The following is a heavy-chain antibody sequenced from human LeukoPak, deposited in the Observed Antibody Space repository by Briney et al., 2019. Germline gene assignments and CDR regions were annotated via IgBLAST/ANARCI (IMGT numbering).Heavy chain of an antibody. J-gene: IGHJ4*02. V-gene: IGHV1-18*01. CDR1: GGTFSSYA. CDR3: ARASDY. Sequence: ASVKLSCKASGGTFSSYAISWVRQAPGQGLEWMGWISAYNGNTNYAPKLQGRVTMTTDTSTSTAYMELRSLRSDDTAVYYCARASDYWGQGTLVTVSS. CDR2: ISAYNGNT.